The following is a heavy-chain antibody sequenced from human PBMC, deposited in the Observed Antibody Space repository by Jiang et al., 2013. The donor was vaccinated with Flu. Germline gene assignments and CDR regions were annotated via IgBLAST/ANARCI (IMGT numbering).Heavy chain of an antibody. D-gene: IGHD3-22*01. CDR1: GYTFTSYY. J-gene: IGHJ3*02. Sequence: SGAEVKKPGASVKVSCKASGYTFTSYYMHWVRQAPGQGLEWMGIINPSGGSTSYAQKFQGRVTMTRDTSTSTVYMELSSLRSEDTAVYYCARDSPREGSFSSGPHDAFDIWGQGTMVTVSS. CDR2: INPSGGST. V-gene: IGHV1-46*01. CDR3: ARDSPREGSFSSGPHDAFDI.